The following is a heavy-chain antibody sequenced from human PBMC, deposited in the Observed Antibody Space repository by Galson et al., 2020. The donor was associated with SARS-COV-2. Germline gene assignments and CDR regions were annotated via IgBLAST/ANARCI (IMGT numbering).Heavy chain of an antibody. D-gene: IGHD3-9*01. CDR2: ISAYNGNT. J-gene: IGHJ6*02. CDR1: GYTFTSYG. V-gene: IGHV1-18*04. CDR3: ARGPSENKLRYFDWSIMGAYYYYGMDV. Sequence: ASVKVSCKASGYTFTSYGISWVRQAPGQGLEWMGWISAYNGNTNYAQKLQGRVTMTTDTSTSTAYMELRSLRSDDTAVYYCARGPSENKLRYFDWSIMGAYYYYGMDVWGQWTTVTVSS.